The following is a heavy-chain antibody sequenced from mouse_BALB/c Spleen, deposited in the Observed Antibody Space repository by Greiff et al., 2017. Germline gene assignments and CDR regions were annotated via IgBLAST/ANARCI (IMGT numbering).Heavy chain of an antibody. CDR3: TRFYYDYDGNFAY. Sequence: QVHVKQSGAELVKPGASVKLSCKASGYTFTSYYMYWVKQRPGQGLEWIGEINPSNGGTNFNEKFKSKATLTVDKSSSTAYMQLSSLTSEDSAVYYCTRFYYDYDGNFAYWGQGTLVTVSA. D-gene: IGHD2-4*01. J-gene: IGHJ3*01. CDR1: GYTFTSYY. CDR2: INPSNGGT. V-gene: IGHV1S81*02.